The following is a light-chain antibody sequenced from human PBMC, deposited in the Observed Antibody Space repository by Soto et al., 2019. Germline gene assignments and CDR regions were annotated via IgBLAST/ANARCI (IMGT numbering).Light chain of an antibody. CDR1: QSVSSSY. V-gene: IGKV3-20*01. J-gene: IGKJ2*01. CDR3: QQYGSSPYT. Sequence: EIVLTQSPGTLSLSPGDTATLSCRASQSVSSSYLAWYRQKPGQAPSLLIYDASSRATGIPDRFSGSGSGTDFTLTISSLEPEDFAVYYCQQYGSSPYTFGQGTKLEIK. CDR2: DAS.